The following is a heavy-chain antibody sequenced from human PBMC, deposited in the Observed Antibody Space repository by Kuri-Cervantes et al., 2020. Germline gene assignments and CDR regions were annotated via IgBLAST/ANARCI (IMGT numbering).Heavy chain of an antibody. CDR2: INPNSGDT. Sequence: SVKETCKGSGYTFTGHYIHWVRQAPGQGLEWMGWINPNSGDTNYAQKFQGRVTMTRDTSISTAYMELNRLTSDDTAVYYCARTAPVAFDAFEIWGEGTMVTVSS. D-gene: IGHD2-21*01. J-gene: IGHJ3*02. CDR1: GYTFTGHY. V-gene: IGHV1-2*02. CDR3: ARTAPVAFDAFEI.